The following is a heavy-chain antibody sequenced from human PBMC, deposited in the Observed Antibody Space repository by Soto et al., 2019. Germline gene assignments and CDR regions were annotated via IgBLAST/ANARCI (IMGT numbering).Heavy chain of an antibody. Sequence: ASVKVSCKASGYSFTANSMHWVRQAPGQGLEWMGWINPNSGGTNYAQKFQGWVTMTRDTSISTAYMELSRLRSDDTAVYYCARAWDLLDTAMVAPALLASCGQGSLVPGSS. D-gene: IGHD5-18*01. V-gene: IGHV1-2*04. CDR2: INPNSGGT. CDR3: ARAWDLLDTAMVAPALLAS. CDR1: GYSFTANS. J-gene: IGHJ1*01.